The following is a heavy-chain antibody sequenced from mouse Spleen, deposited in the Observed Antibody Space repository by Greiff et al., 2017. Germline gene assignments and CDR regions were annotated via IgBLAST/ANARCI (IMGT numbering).Heavy chain of an antibody. CDR3: TRGNLVRGDY. D-gene: IGHD2-14*01. CDR1: GFTFSDAW. CDR2: IRNKANNHAT. V-gene: IGHV6-6*01. J-gene: IGHJ2*01. Sequence: EVMLVESGGGLVQPGGSMKLSCAASGFTFSDAWMDWVRQSPEKGLEWVAEIRNKANNHATYYAESVKGRFTISRDDSKSSVYLQMNSLRAEDTGIYYCTRGNLVRGDYWGQGTTLTVSS.